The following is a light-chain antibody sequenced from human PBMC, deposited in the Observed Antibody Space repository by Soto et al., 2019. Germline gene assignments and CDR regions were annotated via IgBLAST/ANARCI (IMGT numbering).Light chain of an antibody. CDR3: QQYNSYPRT. Sequence: DIQMTQSPSTLSASVEDRVTITCRASQSIVRWLAWYQQKPGRAPRLLIYAASSLESGVPSRLRGSGSGTEFTLTISSMKPDDFATYYCQQYNSYPRTFGHGTKVDIK. CDR1: QSIVRW. CDR2: AAS. J-gene: IGKJ1*01. V-gene: IGKV1-5*01.